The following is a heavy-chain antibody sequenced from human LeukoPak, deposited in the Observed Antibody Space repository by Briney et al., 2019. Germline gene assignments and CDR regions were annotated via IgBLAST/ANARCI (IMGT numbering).Heavy chain of an antibody. V-gene: IGHV4-59*01. CDR3: ARDNPYSSGLDY. CDR1: GGSISSYY. Sequence: PSETLSLTCTVSGGSISSYYWSWIRQPPGKGLEWIGYIYYSGSTNYNPSLKSRITISVDTSKNQFSLKLSSVTAADTAVYYCARDNPYSSGLDYWGQGTLVTVSS. J-gene: IGHJ4*02. D-gene: IGHD6-25*01. CDR2: IYYSGST.